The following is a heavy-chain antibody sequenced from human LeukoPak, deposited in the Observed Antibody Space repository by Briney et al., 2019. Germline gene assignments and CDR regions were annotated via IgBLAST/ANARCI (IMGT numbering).Heavy chain of an antibody. J-gene: IGHJ3*01. CDR2: IYPGDSDT. D-gene: IGHD2-21*02. CDR1: GYKFNTYW. Sequence: GESLKISCQGSGYKFNTYWIAWGRQMPGKGLEWMGIIYPGDSDTRYSPSFQGQVTISLDRSINTAYLQWSSLKASDTAIYYCESPQAAYCGGDCYSPWGQGTMVTVSS. CDR3: ESPQAAYCGGDCYSP. V-gene: IGHV5-51*06.